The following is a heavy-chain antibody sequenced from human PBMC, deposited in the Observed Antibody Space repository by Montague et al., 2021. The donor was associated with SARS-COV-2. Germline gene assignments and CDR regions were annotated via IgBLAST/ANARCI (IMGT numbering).Heavy chain of an antibody. CDR3: ARENNWNLNGWFDP. CDR1: GGSISSYY. Sequence: SETLSLTCTVSGGSISSYYWSWIRQPPGKGLEWIGYIYYSGSTNXNPSLKSRVTISVDTSKNQFSLKLSSVTAADTAVYYCARENNWNLNGWFDPWGQGTRVTVSS. V-gene: IGHV4-59*01. D-gene: IGHD1-20*01. CDR2: IYYSGST. J-gene: IGHJ5*02.